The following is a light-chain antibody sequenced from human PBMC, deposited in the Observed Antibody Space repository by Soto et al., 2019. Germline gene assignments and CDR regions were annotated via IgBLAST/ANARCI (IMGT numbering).Light chain of an antibody. CDR3: QQYRNSPPYT. Sequence: EIVLTQSPGILSLSPGERATLSCRASQSVSSSYLAWYQHKPGQAPRLLMYGTSNRATGTPDRFSGSGSWTDFTLTISRLEPEDLAVYYCQQYRNSPPYTFGQGTKLEIK. CDR1: QSVSSSY. V-gene: IGKV3-20*01. CDR2: GTS. J-gene: IGKJ2*01.